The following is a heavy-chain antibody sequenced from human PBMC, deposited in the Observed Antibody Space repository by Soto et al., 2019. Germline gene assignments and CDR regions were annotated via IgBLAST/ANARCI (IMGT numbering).Heavy chain of an antibody. CDR1: GGSFSSYG. CDR3: ARELKEQGSYYYYGLDV. V-gene: IGHV1-69*13. CDR2: IIPIIGTT. Sequence: SVKVSCKASGGSFSSYGITWVRQAPGQGLEWMGGIIPIIGTTKYAQKFQGRVTITADESTTTAYMELSSLISEDTAVYYCARELKEQGSYYYYGLDVWGQGTTVTVYS. J-gene: IGHJ6*02. D-gene: IGHD6-13*01.